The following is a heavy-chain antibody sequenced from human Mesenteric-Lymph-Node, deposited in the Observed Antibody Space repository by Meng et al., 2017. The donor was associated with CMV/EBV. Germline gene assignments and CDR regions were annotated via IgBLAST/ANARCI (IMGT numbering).Heavy chain of an antibody. Sequence: GESLKISCAASGFTFSSYWMSWVRQAPGEGLEWVSTISSSSSYIYYADSVKGRFTISRDNAKNSLYLQMNSLRAEDTAVYYCATVIAAGETDYWGQGTLVTVSS. D-gene: IGHD6-13*01. J-gene: IGHJ4*02. CDR3: ATVIAAGETDY. V-gene: IGHV3-21*01. CDR1: GFTFSSYW. CDR2: ISSSSSYI.